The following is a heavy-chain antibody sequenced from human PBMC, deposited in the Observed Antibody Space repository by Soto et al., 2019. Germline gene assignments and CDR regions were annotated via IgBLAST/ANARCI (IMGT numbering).Heavy chain of an antibody. V-gene: IGHV4-30-2*01. D-gene: IGHD3-10*01. CDR1: GGSITSGNSYS. CDR2: ISHTGST. J-gene: IGHJ5*02. CDR3: ARAVAPYFGTWFDP. Sequence: SETLSLTCAVSGGSITSGNSYSWSWIRQPPGKGLEWIGSISHTGSTSYNPSLRSRLTMSVDKSKNQFSLRLSSVTAADMAVYYCARAVAPYFGTWFDPWGQGTLVTVSS.